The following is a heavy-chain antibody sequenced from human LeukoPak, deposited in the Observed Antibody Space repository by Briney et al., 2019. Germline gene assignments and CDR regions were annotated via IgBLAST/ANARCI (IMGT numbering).Heavy chain of an antibody. D-gene: IGHD3-10*01. CDR2: IYYSGGT. J-gene: IGHJ4*02. CDR3: ARHRGRYYDSGSYYYFDY. V-gene: IGHV4-39*01. CDR1: GGSISSSEYY. Sequence: SETLSLTCTVSGGSISSSEYYWGWIRQPPGKGLEWIGSIYYSGGTFYNPSLKSRVTISIDTSKNQFSLNLNSVTAADTAVYYCARHRGRYYDSGSYYYFDYWGQGTLVTVSS.